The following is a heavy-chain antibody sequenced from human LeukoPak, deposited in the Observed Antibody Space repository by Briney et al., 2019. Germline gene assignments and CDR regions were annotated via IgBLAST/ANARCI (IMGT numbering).Heavy chain of an antibody. V-gene: IGHV3-23*01. CDR3: AKDRPNYYHDNGHYYRRGGDC. J-gene: IGHJ4*02. CDR2: TSSGGELT. D-gene: IGHD3-22*01. CDR1: GFTFSIYA. Sequence: GGSLRLSCAASGFTFSIYAMSWVRQGTGKGLEWVSSTSSGGELTFYADSVKGRFTLSRNNSKNTLYLQMNRLRAEDTAVYYCAKDRPNYYHDNGHYYRRGGDCWGQGTLVTVSS.